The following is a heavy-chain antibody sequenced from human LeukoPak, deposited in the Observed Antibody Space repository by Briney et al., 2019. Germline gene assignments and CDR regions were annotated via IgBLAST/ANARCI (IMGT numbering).Heavy chain of an antibody. CDR3: AELGITMIGGV. D-gene: IGHD3-10*02. Sequence: PGGSLRLSCAASGFTFANYEMNWVRQAPGKGLEWVSYISSSTRTIYYADSVKGRFTISRDNAENSLYLQMNSLRAEDTAVYYCAELGITMIGGVWGKGTTVTISS. CDR1: GFTFANYE. V-gene: IGHV3-48*03. CDR2: ISSSTRTI. J-gene: IGHJ6*04.